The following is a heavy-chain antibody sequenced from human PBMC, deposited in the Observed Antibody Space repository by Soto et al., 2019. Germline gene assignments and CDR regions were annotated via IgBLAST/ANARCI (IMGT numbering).Heavy chain of an antibody. CDR2: IYPGDSDT. D-gene: IGHD6-13*01. J-gene: IGHJ6*02. CDR3: ARSTGYSSSWYYYYYGMDV. Sequence: PGESLKISRKGSGYSFTSYWIGWVRQMPGKGLEWMGIIYPGDSDTRYSPSFQGQVTISADKSISTAYLQWSSLKASDTAVYYCARSTGYSSSWYYYYYGMDVWGQGTTVTVS. V-gene: IGHV5-51*01. CDR1: GYSFTSYW.